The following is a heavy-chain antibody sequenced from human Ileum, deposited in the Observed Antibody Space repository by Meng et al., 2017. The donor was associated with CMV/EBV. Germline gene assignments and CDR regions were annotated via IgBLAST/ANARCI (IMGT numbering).Heavy chain of an antibody. CDR2: IHPSGST. V-gene: IGHV4-4*07. J-gene: IGHJ4*02. Sequence: VRLRGPGPRLVKPSETLSLTCTVSGGSVSDYDWTWIRQPAGKGLEWIGRIHPSGSTDDNYSLKSRATMSLDTSKNQLSLKLTSVTAVDTAIYYCGRAGARGVPVDYWGQGILVTVSS. CDR1: GGSVSDYD. CDR3: GRAGARGVPVDY. D-gene: IGHD3-10*01.